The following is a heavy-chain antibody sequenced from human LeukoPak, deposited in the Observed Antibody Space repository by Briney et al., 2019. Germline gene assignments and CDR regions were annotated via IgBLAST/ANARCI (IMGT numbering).Heavy chain of an antibody. CDR2: INHSGST. Sequence: PSETLSLTCAVYGGSFSGYYWSWIRQPPGKGLEWIGEINHSGSTNYNPSLKSRVTISVDTSKNQFSLKLSSVTAADTAVYYCARTYSNSWYYYYGMDVWGQGTTVTVSS. CDR1: GGSFSGYY. J-gene: IGHJ6*02. CDR3: ARTYSNSWYYYYGMDV. V-gene: IGHV4-34*01. D-gene: IGHD6-13*01.